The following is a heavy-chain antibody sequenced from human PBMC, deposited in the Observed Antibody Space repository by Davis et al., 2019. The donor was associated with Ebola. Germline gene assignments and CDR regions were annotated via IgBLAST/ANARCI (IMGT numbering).Heavy chain of an antibody. D-gene: IGHD7-27*01. J-gene: IGHJ4*02. CDR1: GFTFSSYS. CDR3: ARDPSNWGSGYSDY. CDR2: ISSSSSYI. V-gene: IGHV3-21*01. Sequence: PGGSLRLSCAASGFTFSSYSMNWVRQAPGKGLEWVSSISSSSSYIYYADSVKGRFTISRDNAKNSLYLQMNSLRAEDTAVYYCARDPSNWGSGYSDYWGQGTLVTVSS.